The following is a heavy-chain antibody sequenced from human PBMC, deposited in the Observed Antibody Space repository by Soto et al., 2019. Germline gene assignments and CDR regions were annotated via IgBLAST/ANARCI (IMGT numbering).Heavy chain of an antibody. Sequence: ASVKVSCKASGYTFTSYAMHWVRQAPGQRLEWMGWINAGNGNTKYSQKFQGRVTITRDTSASTAYMELSSLRSEDTAVYYCARAIDYGDYVHYFDYWGQGTLVTVSS. CDR1: GYTFTSYA. V-gene: IGHV1-3*01. D-gene: IGHD4-17*01. J-gene: IGHJ4*02. CDR3: ARAIDYGDYVHYFDY. CDR2: INAGNGNT.